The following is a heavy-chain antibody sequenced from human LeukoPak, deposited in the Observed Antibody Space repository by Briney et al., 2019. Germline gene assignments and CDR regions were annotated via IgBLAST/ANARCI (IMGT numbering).Heavy chain of an antibody. D-gene: IGHD2-8*01. CDR1: GFTFSSYG. CDR2: ISYDGSNK. V-gene: IGHV3-30*03. Sequence: GGSLRLSCAASGFTFSSYGMHWVRQAPGKGLEWVAVISYDGSNKYYADSVKGRFTISRDNSKNTLYLQMNSLRAEDTAVYYCARVGGYCTNGVCSIFDYWGQGTLVTVSS. CDR3: ARVGGYCTNGVCSIFDY. J-gene: IGHJ4*02.